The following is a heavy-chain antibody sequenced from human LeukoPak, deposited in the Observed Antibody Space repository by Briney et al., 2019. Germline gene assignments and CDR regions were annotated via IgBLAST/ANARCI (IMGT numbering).Heavy chain of an antibody. CDR2: ISYDGSNK. CDR3: ARPYYYDSMYYFDY. CDR1: GFTFSSYA. Sequence: GGSLRLSCAASGFTFSSYAMHWVRQAPGKGLEWVAVISYDGSNKYYADSVKGRFTISRDNSKNTLYLQMNSLRAEDTAVYYCARPYYYDSMYYFDYWGQGTLVTVSS. V-gene: IGHV3-30-3*01. D-gene: IGHD3-22*01. J-gene: IGHJ4*02.